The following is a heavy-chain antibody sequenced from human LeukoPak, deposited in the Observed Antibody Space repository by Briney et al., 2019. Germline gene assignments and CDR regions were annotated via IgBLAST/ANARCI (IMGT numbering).Heavy chain of an antibody. J-gene: IGHJ6*03. Sequence: SETLSLTCTVSGGSISSYYWTWIRQPPGKGLEWLGYIYYSGSTNYNPSLKSRVTISLDTSKNQFSLRLTSVTAADTAVYYCAGTDLGYNWNSTGYYYYYMDVWGKGTTVTVSS. D-gene: IGHD1-7*01. CDR2: IYYSGST. V-gene: IGHV4-59*01. CDR1: GGSISSYY. CDR3: AGTDLGYNWNSTGYYYYYMDV.